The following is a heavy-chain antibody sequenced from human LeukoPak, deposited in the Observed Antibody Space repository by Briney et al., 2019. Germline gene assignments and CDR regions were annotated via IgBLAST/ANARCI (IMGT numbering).Heavy chain of an antibody. V-gene: IGHV3-7*01. J-gene: IGHJ6*03. D-gene: IGHD3-22*01. Sequence: GGSLRLSCAASGFTFSSYWMSWVRQAPGKGLEWVANIKQDGSEKYYVDSVKGRFTISRDNAKNSLYLQMNSLRAEDTAVYYYARSITMIVVDPLFYMDVWGKGTTVTVSS. CDR1: GFTFSSYW. CDR2: IKQDGSEK. CDR3: ARSITMIVVDPLFYMDV.